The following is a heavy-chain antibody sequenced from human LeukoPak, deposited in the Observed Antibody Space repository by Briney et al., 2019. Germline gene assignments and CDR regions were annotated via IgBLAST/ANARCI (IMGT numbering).Heavy chain of an antibody. V-gene: IGHV1-2*02. Sequence: ASVKVSCKASGYTFTSYDINWVRQATGQGLEWMGWINPNSGGTNYAQKFQGRVTMTRDTSISTAYMELSRLRSDDTAVYYCASWGGSGYDSTAPYYYMDVWGKGTTVTVSS. J-gene: IGHJ6*03. CDR1: GYTFTSYD. CDR2: INPNSGGT. CDR3: ASWGGSGYDSTAPYYYMDV. D-gene: IGHD5-12*01.